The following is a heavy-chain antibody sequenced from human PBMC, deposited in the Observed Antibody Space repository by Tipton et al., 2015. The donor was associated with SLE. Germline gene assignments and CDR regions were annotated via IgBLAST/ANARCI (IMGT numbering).Heavy chain of an antibody. V-gene: IGHV4-59*01. CDR2: VYYSGGT. J-gene: IGHJ4*02. CDR1: GGSITNNY. Sequence: TLSLTCTVSGGSITNNYWNWIRQPPGKGLEWIGYVYYSGGTTYNPSLKSRVTISIDTSKNQFSLNLTSVTAADTAVYYCARVPPGSRWGHFDYWGQGTLVTVSS. CDR3: ARVPPGSRWGHFDY. D-gene: IGHD6-13*01.